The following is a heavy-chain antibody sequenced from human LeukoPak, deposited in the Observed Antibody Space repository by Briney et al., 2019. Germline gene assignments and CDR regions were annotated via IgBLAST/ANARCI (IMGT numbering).Heavy chain of an antibody. CDR3: ARLLLPKYSGSYLDY. CDR2: IHNSGRT. V-gene: IGHV4-59*01. CDR1: GGHIGSDY. D-gene: IGHD1-26*01. J-gene: IGHJ4*02. Sequence: SETLSLTCTVSGGHIGSDYWTWIRQPPGKGLEWIGYIHNSGRTNYNPSLKSRVHMSVDTSKKQFSLKLSSVTAADTAMYYCARLLLPKYSGSYLDYWGQGILVTVSS.